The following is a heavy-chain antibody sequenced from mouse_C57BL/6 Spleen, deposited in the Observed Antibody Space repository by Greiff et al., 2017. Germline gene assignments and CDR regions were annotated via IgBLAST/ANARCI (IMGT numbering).Heavy chain of an antibody. CDR3: ASYGDYAMDY. J-gene: IGHJ4*01. CDR1: GYTFTSYW. CDR2: IDPSDSYT. Sequence: QVQLQQPGAELVKPGASVKLSCKASGYTFTSYWMQWVKQRPGQGLEWIGEIDPSDSYTNYNQKFKGKATLTVDTSSSTAYMQLSSLTSEDSAVYYCASYGDYAMDYWGQGTSVTVSS. V-gene: IGHV1-50*01. D-gene: IGHD1-1*02.